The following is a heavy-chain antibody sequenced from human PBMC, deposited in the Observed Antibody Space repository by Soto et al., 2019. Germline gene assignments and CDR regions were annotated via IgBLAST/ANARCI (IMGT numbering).Heavy chain of an antibody. J-gene: IGHJ6*03. Sequence: SVKVSCKASGGSFSSYTISWVRQASGQGLEWMGRIIPILGIANYAQKFQGRVTITADKSTSTAYMELSSLRSEDTAVYYCAKADCSSTSCYEDYYYYYMDVWGKGTTVTVSS. CDR2: IIPILGIA. CDR1: GGSFSSYT. CDR3: AKADCSSTSCYEDYYYYYMDV. V-gene: IGHV1-69*02. D-gene: IGHD2-2*01.